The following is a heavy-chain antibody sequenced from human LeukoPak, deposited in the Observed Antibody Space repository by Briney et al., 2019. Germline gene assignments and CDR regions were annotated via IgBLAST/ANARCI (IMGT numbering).Heavy chain of an antibody. V-gene: IGHV4-31*03. Sequence: PSETLSLTCTVSGGSISSGGYYWSWIRQHPGKGVGWIGYIYYSGSSYYNPSLKSRVTISVDTSKNQFSMKLSSVTTADTAVYYCARDKQGYCSGGSCYSMAFDIWGQGTMVTVSS. CDR1: GGSISSGGYY. J-gene: IGHJ3*02. D-gene: IGHD2-15*01. CDR3: ARDKQGYCSGGSCYSMAFDI. CDR2: IYYSGSS.